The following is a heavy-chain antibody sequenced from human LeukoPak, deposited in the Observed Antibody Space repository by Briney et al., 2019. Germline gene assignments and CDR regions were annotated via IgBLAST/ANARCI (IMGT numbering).Heavy chain of an antibody. V-gene: IGHV3-49*03. J-gene: IGHJ4*02. D-gene: IGHD2-15*01. CDR1: GFTFTNAW. CDR3: TTRSPARYCSDGACYSSADY. Sequence: PGGSLRLSCVDSGFTFTNAWMSWFRQAPGKGLEWVGFIRSKAYGGTTEYAASVKGRFTISRDDSKSIAYLQMNSLKTEDTAVYYCTTRSPARYCSDGACYSSADYWGQGTLVTVSS. CDR2: IRSKAYGGTT.